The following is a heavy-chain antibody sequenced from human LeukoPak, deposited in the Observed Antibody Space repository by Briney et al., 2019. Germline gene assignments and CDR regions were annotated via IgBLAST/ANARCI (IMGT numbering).Heavy chain of an antibody. J-gene: IGHJ4*02. V-gene: IGHV6-1*01. CDR1: GDSVSSNSAA. CDR3: ARGRTGGPVQLGRSSFDN. Sequence: SPTLSLTFAISGDSVSSNSAAWNWVRQSPSRGLEWLGSTYYRSKWYNDYAVSVKRRITIKPDTSKNQFSLQLNSVTPEDTAVYYCARGRTGGPVQLGRSSFDNWGQGTLVTVSS. CDR2: TYYRSKWYN. D-gene: IGHD5-18*01.